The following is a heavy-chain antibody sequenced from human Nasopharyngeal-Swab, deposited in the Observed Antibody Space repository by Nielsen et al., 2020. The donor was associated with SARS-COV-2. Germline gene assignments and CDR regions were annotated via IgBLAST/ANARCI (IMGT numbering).Heavy chain of an antibody. Sequence: LSLTCAASGFTFSSYGMHWVRQAPGKGLEWVAVISYDGSNKYYADSVKGRFTISRDNSKNTLYLQMNSLRAEDTAVYYCARDRAAAGWVLTYYFDYWGQGTLVTVSS. D-gene: IGHD3-22*01. CDR3: ARDRAAAGWVLTYYFDY. V-gene: IGHV3-30*03. CDR1: GFTFSSYG. CDR2: ISYDGSNK. J-gene: IGHJ4*02.